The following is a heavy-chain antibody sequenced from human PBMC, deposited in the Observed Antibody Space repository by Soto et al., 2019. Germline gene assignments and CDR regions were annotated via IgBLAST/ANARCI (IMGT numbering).Heavy chain of an antibody. Sequence: QVQLVQSGAVVRKPGASVKVSCRGSGYTFGNFGISWLREAPGQGLEWMGWISAYNGNTHYAQRPQGRVTLTTDTSRSTGYMELRSLTPDDTAVYFCARDVPATAAFLWDFWGQGTLVTVSS. CDR2: ISAYNGNT. V-gene: IGHV1-18*04. CDR3: ARDVPATAAFLWDF. CDR1: GYTFGNFG. J-gene: IGHJ4*02. D-gene: IGHD3-3*02.